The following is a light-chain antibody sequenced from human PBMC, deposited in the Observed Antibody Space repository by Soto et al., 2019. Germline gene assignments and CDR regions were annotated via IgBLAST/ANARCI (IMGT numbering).Light chain of an antibody. CDR1: SSDVGRYNY. CDR2: EVS. Sequence: QSALTQPPSASGSLGQSVTISCTGTSSDVGRYNYVSWYQQHPGKAPKLMIYEVSNRPSGVSNRFSGSKSGNTAALTISGLQADDEADYYCNSYTTSRTRVFGTGTKLTVL. V-gene: IGLV2-14*01. J-gene: IGLJ1*01. CDR3: NSYTTSRTRV.